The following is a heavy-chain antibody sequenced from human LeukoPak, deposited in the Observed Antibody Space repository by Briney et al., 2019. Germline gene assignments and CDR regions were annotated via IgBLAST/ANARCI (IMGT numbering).Heavy chain of an antibody. CDR1: GGSISSYY. J-gene: IGHJ3*02. CDR3: ARVEALRYNWNINAFDI. Sequence: SETLSLTCTISGGSISSYYWSWIRQPPGKGLEWIGYIYYSGSTNYNPSLKSRVTISVDTSKNQFSLKLSSVTAADTAVYYCARVEALRYNWNINAFDIWGQGTMVTVSS. D-gene: IGHD1-1*01. V-gene: IGHV4-59*01. CDR2: IYYSGST.